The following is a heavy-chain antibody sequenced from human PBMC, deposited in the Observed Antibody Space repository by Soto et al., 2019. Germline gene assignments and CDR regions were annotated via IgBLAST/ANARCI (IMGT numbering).Heavy chain of an antibody. D-gene: IGHD2-15*01. CDR1: GYSFANFW. CDR3: ASDSHCDGGNCPMGGFDM. J-gene: IGHJ3*02. CDR2: VHAGESHT. V-gene: IGHV5-51*01. Sequence: GESLKISCKGSGYSFANFWIGWVRQMPGKGLEWMGIVHAGESHTMYSPSFQGQVTISADTALSTTYLQWDTLKPSDTAIYFCASDSHCDGGNCPMGGFDMWGQGTMVTVSS.